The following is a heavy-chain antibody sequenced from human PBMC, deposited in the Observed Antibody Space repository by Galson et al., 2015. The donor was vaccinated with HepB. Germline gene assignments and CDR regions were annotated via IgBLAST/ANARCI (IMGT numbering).Heavy chain of an antibody. D-gene: IGHD2-2*01. V-gene: IGHV4-39*01. Sequence: LSLTCTVSGGSISSSSYYWGWIRQPPGKGLEWIGSIYYSGSTYYNPSLKSRVTISVDTSKNQFSLKLSSVTAADTAVYYCARQRSCTSCYHFDYWGQGTLVTVSS. J-gene: IGHJ4*02. CDR2: IYYSGST. CDR3: ARQRSCTSCYHFDY. CDR1: GGSISSSSYY.